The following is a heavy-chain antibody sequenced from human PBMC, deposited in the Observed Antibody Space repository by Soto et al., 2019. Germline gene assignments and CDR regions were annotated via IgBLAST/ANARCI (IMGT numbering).Heavy chain of an antibody. V-gene: IGHV4-4*02. J-gene: IGHJ5*02. CDR3: ARALITAAGTRWFDP. CDR2: IYHSGST. CDR1: GGSISFSNW. D-gene: IGHD6-13*01. Sequence: QVQLQESGPGLVKPSGTLSLTCAVSGGSISFSNWWSWVRQPPGKGLEWIGEIYHSGSTNYNPSLKSRVTITVYKSKNQFSLKLSSVAAADTAVYYCARALITAAGTRWFDPWGQGTLVTVSS.